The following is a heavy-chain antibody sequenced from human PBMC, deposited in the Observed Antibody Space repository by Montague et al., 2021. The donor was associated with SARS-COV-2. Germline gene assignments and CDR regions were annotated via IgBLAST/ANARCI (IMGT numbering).Heavy chain of an antibody. CDR1: GDSVSSNTGA. D-gene: IGHD6-19*01. V-gene: IGHV6-1*01. J-gene: IGHJ4*02. Sequence: CAISGDSVSSNTGAWNWIRQSPSRGLEWLGRTYYRSRWYNDYALSGGSRITINPDTSKNQFSLQLNSVTPEDTAVYYCAREEAGTYYFDYWDQGILVTVSS. CDR2: TYYRSRWYN. CDR3: AREEAGTYYFDY.